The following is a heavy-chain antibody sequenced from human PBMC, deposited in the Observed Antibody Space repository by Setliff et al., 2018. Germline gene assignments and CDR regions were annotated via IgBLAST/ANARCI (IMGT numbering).Heavy chain of an antibody. Sequence: ASVKVSCKVSGYTLTELSMHWVRQAPGKGLEWMGGFDPEGGETIYAQKFQGRVTMTEDTSTDTAYMELSSLRSEDTAVYYCATNSGGNTIDAFDIWGQGTMVTVSS. CDR1: GYTLTELS. J-gene: IGHJ3*02. V-gene: IGHV1-24*01. CDR3: ATNSGGNTIDAFDI. D-gene: IGHD2-15*01. CDR2: FDPEGGET.